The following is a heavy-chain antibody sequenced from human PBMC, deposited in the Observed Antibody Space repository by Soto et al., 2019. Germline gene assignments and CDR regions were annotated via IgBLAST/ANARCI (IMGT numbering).Heavy chain of an antibody. J-gene: IGHJ6*02. CDR1: GFTSSNYS. CDR2: TSGSGHYI. V-gene: IGHV3-23*01. D-gene: IGHD5-18*01. Sequence: EVRLLESGGGLVQPGGSLRLYCAGSGFTSSNYSMSWVRQAPGKVLEWVSTTSGSGHYIQYRDSVKGRFTISRDNSKNTLYLQMNSLRAEDTAVYYCAGGAMVTPYYYGLDVWGQGTTVTVSS. CDR3: AGGAMVTPYYYGLDV.